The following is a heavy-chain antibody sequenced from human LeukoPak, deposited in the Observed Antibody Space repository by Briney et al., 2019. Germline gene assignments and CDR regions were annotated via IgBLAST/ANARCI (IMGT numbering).Heavy chain of an antibody. D-gene: IGHD2-2*01. CDR2: IKEDGSAQ. V-gene: IGHV3-7*01. Sequence: GGSLRLSCAASGFTFNGYWMSWVRQAPGKGLEWVANIKEDGSAQYYVGSVKGRFTISRDNAKNSLNLQMNSLRAEDTAVCYCATSSNAPGNHWGQGTLVTVSS. CDR3: ATSSNAPGNH. CDR1: GFTFNGYW. J-gene: IGHJ5*02.